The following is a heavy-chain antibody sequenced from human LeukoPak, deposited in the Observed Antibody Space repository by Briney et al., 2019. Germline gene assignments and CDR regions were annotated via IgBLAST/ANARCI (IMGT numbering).Heavy chain of an antibody. CDR3: AELGASMIGGV. D-gene: IGHD3-10*02. CDR2: ISSDGRTT. Sequence: GTLRLSCAASGFTFTDYYMGWIRQAPGKGLEWVSYISSDGRTTSLADPMKGRFTTSRANTTNSLYLQMKSLRADDTAVYYFAELGASMIGGVWGKGTTVTISS. V-gene: IGHV3-11*04. J-gene: IGHJ6*04. CDR1: GFTFTDYY.